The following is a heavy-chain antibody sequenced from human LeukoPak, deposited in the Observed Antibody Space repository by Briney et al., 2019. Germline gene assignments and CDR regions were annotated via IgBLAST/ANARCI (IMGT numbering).Heavy chain of an antibody. CDR2: INHSGST. CDR3: AGTRDVTSLGFDY. V-gene: IGHV4-34*01. J-gene: IGHJ4*02. CDR1: GGSFSGYY. Sequence: PSETLSLTCAVYGGSFSGYYWSWTRQPPGKGLEWIGEINHSGSTNYNPSLKSRVTISVDTSKNQFSLKLSSVTAADTAVYYCAGTRDVTSLGFDYWGQGTLVTVSS. D-gene: IGHD3-16*01.